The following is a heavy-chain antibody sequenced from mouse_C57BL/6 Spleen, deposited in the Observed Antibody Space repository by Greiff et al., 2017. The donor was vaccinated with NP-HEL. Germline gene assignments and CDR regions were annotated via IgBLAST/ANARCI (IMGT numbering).Heavy chain of an antibody. CDR3: ARDLWLLGESYWYFDD. Sequence: EVKLQESGPGLVKPSQSLSLTCSVTGYSITSGYYWNWIRQFPGNKLEWMGYIRYDGSNNYNPSLKNRISLTPATSTNQFFLKLNSVTTEDTATYYCARDLWLLGESYWYFDDWGTGTTVTVSS. D-gene: IGHD2-3*01. V-gene: IGHV3-6*01. J-gene: IGHJ1*03. CDR1: GYSITSGYY. CDR2: IRYDGSN.